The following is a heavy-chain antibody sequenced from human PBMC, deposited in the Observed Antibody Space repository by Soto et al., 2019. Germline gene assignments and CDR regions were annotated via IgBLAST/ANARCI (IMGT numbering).Heavy chain of an antibody. J-gene: IGHJ3*02. CDR1: GYTFTNHY. V-gene: IGHV1-46*03. D-gene: IGHD2-2*01. Sequence: QVQLVQSGAEVREPGASVKVSCKASGYTFTNHYIHWVRQAPGQGLEWMGIINPNWCSTTYAQKFQGRLAVTRNTSTSTVYMEMSILRSEDTAVYYCTRAIVVVPPAPSDALDIWCQGTMVTVSS. CDR2: INPNWCST. CDR3: TRAIVVVPPAPSDALDI.